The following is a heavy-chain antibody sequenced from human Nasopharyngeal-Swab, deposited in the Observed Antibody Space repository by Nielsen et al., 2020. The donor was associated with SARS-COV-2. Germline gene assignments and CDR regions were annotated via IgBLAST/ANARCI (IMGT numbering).Heavy chain of an antibody. CDR3: AKDISADDGSGSYYPRGGFDP. V-gene: IGHV3-9*01. CDR1: GFIFDDYV. CDR2: ISWNSGSI. Sequence: SLKISCAASGFIFDDYVMYWVRQAPGKGLEWVSSISWNSGSIGYADSVKGRFTISSDNAKNSLYLQMNSLRAEDTALYYCAKDISADDGSGSYYPRGGFDPWGQGTLVTVSS. D-gene: IGHD3-10*01. J-gene: IGHJ5*02.